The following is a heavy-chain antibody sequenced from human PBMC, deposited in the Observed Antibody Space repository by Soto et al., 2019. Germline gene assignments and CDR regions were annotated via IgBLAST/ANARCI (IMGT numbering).Heavy chain of an antibody. CDR1: GGSISSYY. CDR2: IYYSGST. Sequence: QVQLQESGPGLVKPSETLSLTCTVSGGSISSYYWSWIRQPPGKGLEWIGYIYYSGSTNYNPSLKSRVNIAVDTSKNPFSLKLSSVTAADTAVYYWAKDFRSSWPYYYYGMDVWGQGTTVTVSS. J-gene: IGHJ6*02. V-gene: IGHV4-59*01. D-gene: IGHD6-13*01. CDR3: AKDFRSSWPYYYYGMDV.